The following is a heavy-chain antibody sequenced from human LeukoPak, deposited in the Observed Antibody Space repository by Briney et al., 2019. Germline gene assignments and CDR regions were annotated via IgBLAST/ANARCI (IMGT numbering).Heavy chain of an antibody. CDR2: IYHSGST. V-gene: IGHV4-38-2*01. CDR1: GYSISSGYY. Sequence: SETLSLTCAVSGYSISSGYYWGWIRQPPGKGLEWIGSIYHSGSTYYNPSLKSRVTISVDTSKNQFSLKLSSATAADTAVYYCARQDQLRFLEWLLLPFDYWGQGTLVTVSS. D-gene: IGHD3-3*01. J-gene: IGHJ4*02. CDR3: ARQDQLRFLEWLLLPFDY.